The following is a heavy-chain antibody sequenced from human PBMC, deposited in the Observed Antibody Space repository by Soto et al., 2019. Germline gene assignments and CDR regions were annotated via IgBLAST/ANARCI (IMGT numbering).Heavy chain of an antibody. J-gene: IGHJ6*02. V-gene: IGHV3-53*01. Sequence: EVQLVESGGGLIQPGGSLRLSCAASGFTVSSNYMSWVRQAPGKGLEWVSVIYSGGSTYYADSVKGRFTISRDNSKXAXQXLMNRRRAEDTAVYYCPSEYCSGGSCSWDYSYGMDVWGQGTTVTVSS. D-gene: IGHD2-15*01. CDR1: GFTVSSNY. CDR3: PSEYCSGGSCSWDYSYGMDV. CDR2: IYSGGST.